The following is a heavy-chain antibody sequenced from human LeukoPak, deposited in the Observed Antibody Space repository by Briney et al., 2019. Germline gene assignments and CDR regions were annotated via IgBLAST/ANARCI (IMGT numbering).Heavy chain of an antibody. D-gene: IGHD2-21*01. J-gene: IGHJ4*02. CDR3: ARVAGNCGGDCYRLVY. CDR2: MNPNSGNT. CDR1: GYTFTTYD. Sequence: ASVKVSCKASGYTFTTYDINWVRQATGQGLEWMAWMNPNSGNTGYAQKFQGRVTMTRNTSISTAYMELGSLRSKDTAVYYCARVAGNCGGDCYRLVYWGQGTLVTVSS. V-gene: IGHV1-8*01.